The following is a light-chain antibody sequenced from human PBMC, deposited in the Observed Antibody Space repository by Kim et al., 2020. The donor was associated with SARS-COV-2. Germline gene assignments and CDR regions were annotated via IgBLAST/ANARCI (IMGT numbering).Light chain of an antibody. CDR1: QSVRSN. CDR2: DAS. Sequence: EVVMTQSPATLSLSPGERATLSCRASQSVRSNLAWYQRKPGQAPRLLIRDASTRAAGIPDRLSGTGSGTEFTLTISSLQSEDFAIYCCQQYNDWPPTFGQGTKVDIK. J-gene: IGKJ1*01. CDR3: QQYNDWPPT. V-gene: IGKV3-15*01.